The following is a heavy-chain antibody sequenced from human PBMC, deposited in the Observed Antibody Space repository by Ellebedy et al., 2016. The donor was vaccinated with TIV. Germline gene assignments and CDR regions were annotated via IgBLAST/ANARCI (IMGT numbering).Heavy chain of an antibody. Sequence: PGGSLRLSCATSGFTFDNFAMRWFRQAPGKGLEWVSAITGSGDRTFYADSVKGRFTVSSDTSKNTLYLQMNSLRAEDTAIYYCAKDSGKYGWNSEYWGQGTQVTVSS. CDR2: ITGSGDRT. D-gene: IGHD3-10*01. J-gene: IGHJ4*02. CDR3: AKDSGKYGWNSEY. CDR1: GFTFDNFA. V-gene: IGHV3-23*01.